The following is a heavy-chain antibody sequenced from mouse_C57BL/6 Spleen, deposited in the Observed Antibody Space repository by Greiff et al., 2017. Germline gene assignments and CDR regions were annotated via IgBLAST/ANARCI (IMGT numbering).Heavy chain of an antibody. CDR2: ISSGGSYT. CDR1: GFTFSSYG. CDR3: AIQYDYDHYFDY. J-gene: IGHJ2*01. V-gene: IGHV5-6*01. D-gene: IGHD2-4*01. Sequence: EVKVVESGGDLVKPGGSLKLSCAASGFTFSSYGMSWVRQTPDKRLEWVATISSGGSYTYYPASVKGRFTISRDNAKNTLYLQMSSLKSEDTAMYYFAIQYDYDHYFDYWGQGTTRTVSS.